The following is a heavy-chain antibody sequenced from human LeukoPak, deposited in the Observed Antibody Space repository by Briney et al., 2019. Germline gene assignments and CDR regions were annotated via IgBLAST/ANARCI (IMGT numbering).Heavy chain of an antibody. V-gene: IGHV4-30-4*01. CDR2: IYYSGST. Sequence: PSETLSLTCTVSGGSISSSSYYWSWIRQPPGKGLEWIGYIYYSGSTYYNPSLKSRVTISVDTSKNQFSLKLSSVTAADTAVYYCAREELYCSSTSCWNWFDPWGQGTLVTVSS. CDR1: GGSISSSSYY. D-gene: IGHD2-2*01. CDR3: AREELYCSSTSCWNWFDP. J-gene: IGHJ5*02.